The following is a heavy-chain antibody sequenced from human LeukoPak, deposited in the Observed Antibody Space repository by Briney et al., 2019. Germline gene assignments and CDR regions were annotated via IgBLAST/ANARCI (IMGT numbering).Heavy chain of an antibody. V-gene: IGHV1-69*13. J-gene: IGHJ4*02. D-gene: IGHD3-10*01. CDR3: ARSRHGSGSSPGVD. CDR1: GGTFSSYA. Sequence: SVKVSCKASGGTFSSYAINWVRQAPGQGLAWMGGILPMFGTPNYARKFQGRVTITADYPTSTTYMELISLRSDDTAVYYCARSRHGSGSSPGVDWGQGTLVTVSS. CDR2: ILPMFGTP.